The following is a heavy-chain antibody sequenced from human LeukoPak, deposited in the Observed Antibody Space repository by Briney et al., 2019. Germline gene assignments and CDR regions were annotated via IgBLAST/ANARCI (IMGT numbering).Heavy chain of an antibody. CDR3: AGALGGPDY. V-gene: IGHV3-7*01. CDR1: GFTFSSYW. CDR2: IKQDGSEK. J-gene: IGHJ4*02. Sequence: GGSLRLSCAASGFTFSSYWMSWVRQAPGKGLEWVANIKQDGSEKYYVGSVKGRFTISRDNAKKSLYLQMKSLRAEDTAVYYCAGALGGPDYWGQGTLVTVSS.